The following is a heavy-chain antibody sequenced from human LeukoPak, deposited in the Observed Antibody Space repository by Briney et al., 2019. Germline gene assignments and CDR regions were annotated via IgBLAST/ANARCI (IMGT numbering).Heavy chain of an antibody. Sequence: PSETLSLTCAVYGGSFSGYYWSWIRQPPGKGLEWIGEINHSGSTNYNPSLKSRVTISVDTSKNQFSLKLSSVTAADTAVYYCARDRKFRGYSYVSSFDYWGQGTLVTVSS. D-gene: IGHD5-18*01. V-gene: IGHV4-34*01. CDR2: INHSGST. CDR3: ARDRKFRGYSYVSSFDY. CDR1: GGSFSGYY. J-gene: IGHJ4*02.